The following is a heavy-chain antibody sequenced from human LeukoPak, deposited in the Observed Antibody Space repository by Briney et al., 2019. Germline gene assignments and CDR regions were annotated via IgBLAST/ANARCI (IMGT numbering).Heavy chain of an antibody. J-gene: IGHJ6*03. CDR2: IYTSGST. CDR1: GGSISSGSYY. V-gene: IGHV4-61*02. Sequence: SETLSLTCTVSGGSISSGSYYWSWIWQPAGKGLEWIGRIYTSGSTNYNPSLKSRVTISVDTSKNQFSLKLSSVTAADTAVYYCARHYCSSTSCYTNYYYYMDVWGKGTTVTVSS. D-gene: IGHD2-2*02. CDR3: ARHYCSSTSCYTNYYYYMDV.